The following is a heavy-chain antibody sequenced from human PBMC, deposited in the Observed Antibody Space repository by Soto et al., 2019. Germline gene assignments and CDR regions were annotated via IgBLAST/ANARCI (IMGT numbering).Heavy chain of an antibody. Sequence: QVQLVQSGTEVKKPGASVKVSCKASGFTFTNYAMHWVRQAPGQRLEWMGWINAGDGNTKYSQTFQGRVTITRDTSTSTAYMELSSLRSEDTAVYYCARVYSGYDWNWFDPWGQGTRVTVSS. CDR1: GFTFTNYA. V-gene: IGHV1-3*01. CDR2: INAGDGNT. D-gene: IGHD5-12*01. CDR3: ARVYSGYDWNWFDP. J-gene: IGHJ5*02.